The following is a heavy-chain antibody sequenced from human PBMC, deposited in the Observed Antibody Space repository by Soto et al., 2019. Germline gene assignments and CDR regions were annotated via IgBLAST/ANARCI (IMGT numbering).Heavy chain of an antibody. CDR2: ISYDGSNK. CDR1: GFTFSSYA. V-gene: IGHV3-30-3*01. Sequence: PGGSLTLSCAASGFTFSSYAMHWVRQAPGKGLEWVAVISYDGSNKYYADSVKGRFTISRDNSKNTLYLQMNSLRAEDTAVYYCVRDVRYCSNGVCSYYYYYGMGVWGQVPSVTVS. D-gene: IGHD2-8*01. J-gene: IGHJ6*01. CDR3: VRDVRYCSNGVCSYYYYYGMGV.